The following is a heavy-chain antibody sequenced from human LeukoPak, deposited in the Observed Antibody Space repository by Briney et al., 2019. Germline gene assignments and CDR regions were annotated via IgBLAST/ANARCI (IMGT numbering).Heavy chain of an antibody. CDR1: GYTLTSYY. V-gene: IGHV1-46*01. Sequence: GASVKVSCKVSGYTLTSYYMHWVRQAPGQGLEWMGIINPSGGSTSSAQKFQGRVTMTRDTSTSTAYMELSSLRSEDTAVYYCAREWVSGYYYGMDVWGQGTTVTVSS. J-gene: IGHJ6*02. CDR2: INPSGGST. CDR3: AREWVSGYYYGMDV. D-gene: IGHD1-26*01.